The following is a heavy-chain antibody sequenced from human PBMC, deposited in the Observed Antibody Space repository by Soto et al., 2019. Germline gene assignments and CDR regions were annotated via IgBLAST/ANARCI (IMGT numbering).Heavy chain of an antibody. D-gene: IGHD3-22*01. V-gene: IGHV3-23*01. CDR2: ISGSGGST. CDR1: GFTFSSYA. Sequence: GGSLRLSSAASGFTFSSYAMSWVRQAPGKELEWVSAISGSGGSTYYADSVTGRFTISRDNSKNTLYLQMNSLRDEDTAVYYCAKGPHYYDSSGPNDYWGQGTLVTVSS. CDR3: AKGPHYYDSSGPNDY. J-gene: IGHJ4*02.